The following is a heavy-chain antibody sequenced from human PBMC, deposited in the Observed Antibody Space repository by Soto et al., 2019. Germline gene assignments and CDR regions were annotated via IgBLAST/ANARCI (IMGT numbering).Heavy chain of an antibody. Sequence: PSETLSLTCAVYGGSFSGYYWSWIRQPPGKGLEWIGSIYHSGSTYYNPSLKSRVTISVDTSKNQFSLKLNSVTAADTAVYYCARRFTYGMDVWGQGTTVTVYS. CDR2: IYHSGST. D-gene: IGHD3-16*01. CDR1: GGSFSGYY. V-gene: IGHV4-34*01. J-gene: IGHJ6*02. CDR3: ARRFTYGMDV.